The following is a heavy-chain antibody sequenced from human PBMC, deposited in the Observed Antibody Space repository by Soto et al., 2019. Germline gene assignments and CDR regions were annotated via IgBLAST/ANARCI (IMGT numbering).Heavy chain of an antibody. CDR2: ISAYNGNT. CDR3: ARDIPGYCSSTSCSDYYYYGMDV. CDR1: GYTYTSYG. J-gene: IGHJ6*02. D-gene: IGHD2-2*01. Sequence: GASVKVSCKASGYTYTSYGISWVRQAPGQGLEWMGWISAYNGNTNYAQKLQGRVTMTTDTSTSTAYMELRSLRSDDTAVYYCARDIPGYCSSTSCSDYYYYGMDVWGQGTTVTVS. V-gene: IGHV1-18*01.